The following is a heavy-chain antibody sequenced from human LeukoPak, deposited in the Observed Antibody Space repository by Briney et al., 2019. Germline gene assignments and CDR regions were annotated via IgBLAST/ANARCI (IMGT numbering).Heavy chain of an antibody. D-gene: IGHD1-26*01. CDR2: INPNSGGT. V-gene: IGHV1-2*02. J-gene: IGHJ6*02. CDR3: AREGYSGSYLSYYYYGMDV. CDR1: GYTFTGYY. Sequence: ASVKVSCKASGYTFTGYYMHWVRQAPGQGLEWMGWINPNSGGTNYAQKFQGRVTMTRDTSISTAYMELSRLRSDDTAVYYCAREGYSGSYLSYYYYGMDVWGQGTTVTVSS.